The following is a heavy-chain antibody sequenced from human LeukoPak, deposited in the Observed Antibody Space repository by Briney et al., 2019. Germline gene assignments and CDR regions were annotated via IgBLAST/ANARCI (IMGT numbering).Heavy chain of an antibody. CDR2: INPNSGGT. D-gene: IGHD2-15*01. Sequence: ASVKVSCKASGYTFTDYYIHWVRQAPGQGLEWMGWINPNSGGTNYAQKFQGRVTMTRDTSISTAYMELSRLRSDDTAVYYCARRVVVIAATGQNWFDPWGQGTLVTVSS. V-gene: IGHV1-2*02. CDR3: ARRVVVIAATGQNWFDP. J-gene: IGHJ5*02. CDR1: GYTFTDYY.